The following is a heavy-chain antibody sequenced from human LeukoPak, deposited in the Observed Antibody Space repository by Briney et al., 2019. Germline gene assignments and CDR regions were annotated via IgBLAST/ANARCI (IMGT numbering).Heavy chain of an antibody. J-gene: IGHJ3*01. Sequence: SETLSLTCTISGGSISSHYWSWIRQPPGKGLEWIGYIYNSGSTNYNPSLKSRVTISLDTSKNQFSLHLTSVTAADTAVYFCARDDYGVFDAFDVWGQGTVVTVSS. CDR3: ARDDYGVFDAFDV. D-gene: IGHD3-16*01. CDR1: GGSISSHY. V-gene: IGHV4-59*08. CDR2: IYNSGST.